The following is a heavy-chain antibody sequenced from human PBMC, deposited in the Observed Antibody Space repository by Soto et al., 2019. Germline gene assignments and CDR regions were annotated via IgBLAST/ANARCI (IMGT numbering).Heavy chain of an antibody. V-gene: IGHV3-30*01. CDR3: ARPTYEGYCTDGLCHRFDD. J-gene: IGHJ4*02. D-gene: IGHD2-8*01. Sequence: QEQLVESGGGVVQPGGSLRLSCAASGFTFSRYAMHWVRQAPGKGLEWVAVISYDGSDKYYADSVKGRFTISRDDSKNTLYLQMPSMRAEDTSVYYCARPTYEGYCTDGLCHRFDDWGPGALVIVSS. CDR1: GFTFSRYA. CDR2: ISYDGSDK.